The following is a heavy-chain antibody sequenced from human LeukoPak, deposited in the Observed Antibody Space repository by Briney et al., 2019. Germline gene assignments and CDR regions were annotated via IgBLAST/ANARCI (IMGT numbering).Heavy chain of an antibody. CDR1: GGTFSSYG. CDR2: IIPIFATA. J-gene: IGHJ4*02. D-gene: IGHD5-18*01. Sequence: GASVKVSCKTSGGTFSSYGISWVRQAPGQGLEWMGGIIPIFATANYAQKFQGRVTITTDESTSTAYMELSSLRSEDTAVYYCASSTRGVHEYSYGRYFDYWGQGTLVTVSS. V-gene: IGHV1-69*05. CDR3: ASSTRGVHEYSYGRYFDY.